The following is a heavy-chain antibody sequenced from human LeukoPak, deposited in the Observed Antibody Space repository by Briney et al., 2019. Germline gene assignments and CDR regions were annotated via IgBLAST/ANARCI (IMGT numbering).Heavy chain of an antibody. V-gene: IGHV4-59*01. J-gene: IGHJ6*03. Sequence: SETLSLTCAVYGGSFSGYYWSWIRQPPGKGLEWIGYIYYSGSTNYNPSLKSRVTISVDTSKNQFSLKLSSVTAADTAVYYCARVHYDSSGYEYYYYMDVWGKGTTVTISS. CDR2: IYYSGST. D-gene: IGHD3-22*01. CDR3: ARVHYDSSGYEYYYYMDV. CDR1: GGSFSGYY.